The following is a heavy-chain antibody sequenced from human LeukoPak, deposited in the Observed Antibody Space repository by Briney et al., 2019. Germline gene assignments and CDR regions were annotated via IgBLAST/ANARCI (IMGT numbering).Heavy chain of an antibody. CDR2: IWYDGSNK. V-gene: IGHV3-33*01. CDR3: ARAVNDFWSGYFGESSKYYFDY. J-gene: IGHJ4*02. Sequence: SGGSLRLSCAASGFTFSSYGMHWVRQAPGKGLEWVAVIWYDGSNKYYADSVKGRFTISRDNSKNTLYLQMNSLRAEDTAVYYCARAVNDFWSGYFGESSKYYFDYWGQGTLVTVSS. D-gene: IGHD3-3*01. CDR1: GFTFSSYG.